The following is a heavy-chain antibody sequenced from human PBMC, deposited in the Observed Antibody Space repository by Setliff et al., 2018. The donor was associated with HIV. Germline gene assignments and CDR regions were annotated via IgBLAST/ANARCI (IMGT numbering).Heavy chain of an antibody. CDR1: GGSFSGYY. CDR2: INHSGST. CDR3: ARDHVFGSRTGFDP. V-gene: IGHV4-34*01. Sequence: PSETLSLTCAVYGGSFSGYYWSWIRQPPGKGLEWIGEINHSGSTNYNPSLKSRVTILVDTSKNQFSLKLSSVTAADTAVYYCARDHVFGSRTGFDPWGPGILVTVSS. J-gene: IGHJ5*02. D-gene: IGHD3-10*01.